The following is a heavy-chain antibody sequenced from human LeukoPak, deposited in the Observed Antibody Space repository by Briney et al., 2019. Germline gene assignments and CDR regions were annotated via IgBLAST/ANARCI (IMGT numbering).Heavy chain of an antibody. CDR2: ISYDGSNK. J-gene: IGHJ4*02. V-gene: IGHV3-30-3*01. CDR1: GFTFSSYA. Sequence: GGSLRLSCAASGFTFSSYAMHWVRQAPGKGLEWVTVISYDGSNKYYADSVKGRFTISRDNSKNTLYLQMNSLRAEDTAVYYCARDGNYYDSSGYPSRWGQGTLVTVSS. D-gene: IGHD3-22*01. CDR3: ARDGNYYDSSGYPSR.